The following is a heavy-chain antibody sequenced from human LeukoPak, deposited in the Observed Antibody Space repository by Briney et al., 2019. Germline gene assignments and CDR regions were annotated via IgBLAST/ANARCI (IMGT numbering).Heavy chain of an antibody. D-gene: IGHD1/OR15-1a*01. CDR2: SNHSGST. Sequence: SETLSLNCAVYGQSFSGYYWRWIRQPPGKALEWIGESNHSGSTNYNPSLKSRVTISVDTSKNQFSLKLSSVTAADTAVYYCARGRSGKREQYYYYMDVWGKGTTVTVSS. CDR3: ARGRSGKREQYYYYMDV. V-gene: IGHV4-34*01. CDR1: GQSFSGYY. J-gene: IGHJ6*03.